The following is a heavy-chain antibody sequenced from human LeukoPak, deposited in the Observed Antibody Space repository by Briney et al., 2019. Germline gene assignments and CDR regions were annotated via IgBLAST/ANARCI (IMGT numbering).Heavy chain of an antibody. D-gene: IGHD3-3*01. CDR1: GGSFSGYY. V-gene: IGHV4-34*01. J-gene: IGHJ6*03. Sequence: PSETLSLTCAVYGGSFSGYYWSWIRQPPGKGLEWIGEINHSGSTNYNPSLKSRVTISVDTSKNQFSLKLSSVTAADTAVYYCARGAPYYDFWSGYPDYYYYYMDVWGKGTTVTVS. CDR2: INHSGST. CDR3: ARGAPYYDFWSGYPDYYYYYMDV.